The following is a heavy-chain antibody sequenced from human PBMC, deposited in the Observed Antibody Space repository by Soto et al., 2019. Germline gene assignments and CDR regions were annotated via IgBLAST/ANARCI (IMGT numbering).Heavy chain of an antibody. CDR2: ISYDGTIT. D-gene: IGHD2-2*01. Sequence: LRLSCAASVFTISNYGMHCVRQAPFKGLEWVAVISYDGTITYYADSVKGRFTISRDNSKNTLYLQMNSLRTEDTAVYYCATTRVGPCSSSICFSGIFDGMDVWGQGTTVTVSS. CDR3: ATTRVGPCSSSICFSGIFDGMDV. CDR1: VFTISNYG. V-gene: IGHV3-30-3*01. J-gene: IGHJ6*02.